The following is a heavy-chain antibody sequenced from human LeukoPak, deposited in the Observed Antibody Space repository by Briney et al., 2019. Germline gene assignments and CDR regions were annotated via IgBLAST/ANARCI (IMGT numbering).Heavy chain of an antibody. CDR1: GFTFSSYW. D-gene: IGHD3-22*01. Sequence: GGSLRLSCAASGFTFSSYWMSWVRQAPGKGLEWVANIKQDGSGKYYVDSVKGRFTISRDNAKNSLYLQMNSLRAEDTAVYYCAREAFGSGYFHFDYWGQGTLVTVSS. V-gene: IGHV3-7*03. J-gene: IGHJ4*02. CDR2: IKQDGSGK. CDR3: AREAFGSGYFHFDY.